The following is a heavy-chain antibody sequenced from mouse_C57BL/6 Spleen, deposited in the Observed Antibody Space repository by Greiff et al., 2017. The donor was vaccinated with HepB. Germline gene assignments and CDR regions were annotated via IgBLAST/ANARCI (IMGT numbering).Heavy chain of an antibody. CDR1: GFNIKNTY. J-gene: IGHJ2*01. CDR3: ASSNYYGSRPFDY. Sequence: EVQLQQSVAELVRPGASVKLSCTASGFNIKNTYMHWVKQRPEQGLEWIGRIDPANGNTKYAPKFQGKATITADTSSNTAYLQLSSLTSEDTAIYYCASSNYYGSRPFDYWGQGTTLTVSS. D-gene: IGHD1-1*01. V-gene: IGHV14-3*01. CDR2: IDPANGNT.